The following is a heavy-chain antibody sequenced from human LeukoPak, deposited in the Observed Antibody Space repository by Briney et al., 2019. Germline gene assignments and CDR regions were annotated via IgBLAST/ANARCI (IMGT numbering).Heavy chain of an antibody. J-gene: IGHJ6*02. CDR1: GYTFSTYG. V-gene: IGHV1-18*01. Sequence: GASLKVSCKASGYTFSTYGISWVRQAPGQGLEWMGWISTYNGKTNYAQKLQGRVTMTTETSTSTAYMELRSLGSDDTAVYYCARDPSTVTTGDDYYYGMDVWGQGTTVTVSS. D-gene: IGHD4-4*01. CDR2: ISTYNGKT. CDR3: ARDPSTVTTGDDYYYGMDV.